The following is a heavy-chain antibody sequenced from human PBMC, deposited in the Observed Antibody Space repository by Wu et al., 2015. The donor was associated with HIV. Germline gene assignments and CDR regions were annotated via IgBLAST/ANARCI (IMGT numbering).Heavy chain of an antibody. CDR3: ARVISAWPSGAFDI. Sequence: QVQLVQSGAEVKKPGASVKVSCKASGYTFTGYYMHWVRQAPGQGLEWMGWINPNSGGTNYAQKFQGRVTLSRDTYIRTAYMQLSRLIFDDTAVYYCARVISAWPSGAFDIWGQGTLVTVSS. CDR2: INPNSGGT. V-gene: IGHV1-2*02. CDR1: GYTFTGYY. D-gene: IGHD6-19*01. J-gene: IGHJ3*02.